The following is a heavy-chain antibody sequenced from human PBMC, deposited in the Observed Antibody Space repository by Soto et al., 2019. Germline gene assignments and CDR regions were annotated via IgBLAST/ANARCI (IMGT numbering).Heavy chain of an antibody. V-gene: IGHV5-51*01. CDR2: IYPGDSDT. Sequence: PGESLKISCKGSGYSFTRYWIGWVRQMPGKGLEWMGIIYPGDSDTRYSPSFQGQVTISADKSISTAYLQWSSLKASDTAMYYCARLLTGLKSYYYYGMDVWGQGTTVTVSS. CDR1: GYSFTRYW. J-gene: IGHJ6*02. D-gene: IGHD5-12*01. CDR3: ARLLTGLKSYYYYGMDV.